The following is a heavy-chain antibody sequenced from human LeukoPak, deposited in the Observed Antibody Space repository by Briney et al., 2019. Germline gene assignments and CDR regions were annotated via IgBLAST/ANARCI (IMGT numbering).Heavy chain of an antibody. V-gene: IGHV3-30*02. CDR3: AREYIQYSYGYGGAVY. D-gene: IGHD5-18*01. CDR2: IRYDGRNK. Sequence: HTGGSLRLSCAASGFTFSSYGMHWVRQAPGKGLEWVAFIRYDGRNKYYADSVKGRFTISRDNFKNTLDLQMNSLRAEDTALYYCAREYIQYSYGYGGAVYWGQGTLVTVSS. J-gene: IGHJ4*02. CDR1: GFTFSSYG.